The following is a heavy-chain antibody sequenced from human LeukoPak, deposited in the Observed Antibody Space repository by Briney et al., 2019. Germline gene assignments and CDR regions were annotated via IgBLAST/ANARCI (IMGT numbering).Heavy chain of an antibody. Sequence: SGGSLRLSCAASGFTFSSYGMHWVRQAPGKGLEWVAFIRYDGSNKYYADSVKGRFTISRDNPKNTLYLQMNSLRAEDTAVYYCAKDGGVVTGAFDIWGQGTMVTVSS. J-gene: IGHJ3*02. D-gene: IGHD3-3*01. CDR1: GFTFSSYG. CDR2: IRYDGSNK. CDR3: AKDGGVVTGAFDI. V-gene: IGHV3-30*02.